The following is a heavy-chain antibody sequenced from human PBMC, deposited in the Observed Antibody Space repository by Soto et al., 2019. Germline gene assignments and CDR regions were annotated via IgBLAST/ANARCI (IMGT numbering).Heavy chain of an antibody. D-gene: IGHD5-18*01. CDR1: GGTFSSYT. V-gene: IGHV1-2*04. CDR2: INPNSGGT. Sequence: ASVKVSCKASGGTFSSYTVSWVRQAPGQGLEWMGWINPNSGGTNYAQKFQGWVTMTRDTSISTAYMELSRLRSDDTAVYYCARSYGYSYGNDYYYYYGMDVWGQGTTVTVSS. J-gene: IGHJ6*02. CDR3: ARSYGYSYGNDYYYYYGMDV.